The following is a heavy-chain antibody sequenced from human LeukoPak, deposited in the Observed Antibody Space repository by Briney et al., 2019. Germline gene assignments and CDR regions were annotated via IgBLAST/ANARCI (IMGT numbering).Heavy chain of an antibody. J-gene: IGHJ4*02. Sequence: PSETLSLTCTVSGGSISSSSYYWSWIRQPPGKGLEWIGYIYYSGSTNYNPSLRSRVTISVDTSKNQFSLKLSSVTAADTAVYYCAREDPNGWVSFDYWGQGTLVTVSS. CDR1: GGSISSSSYY. V-gene: IGHV4-61*01. CDR3: AREDPNGWVSFDY. D-gene: IGHD6-19*01. CDR2: IYYSGST.